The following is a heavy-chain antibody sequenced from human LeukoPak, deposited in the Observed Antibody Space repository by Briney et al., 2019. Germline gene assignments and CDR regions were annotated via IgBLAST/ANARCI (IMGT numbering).Heavy chain of an antibody. CDR3: ARGFTDTYYDSSGYYYPKNWFDP. CDR2: MNPNGGNT. Sequence: ASVKVSCKASGYTFTSYDINWVRQATGQGLEWMGWMNPNGGNTGYAQKFQGRVTMTRNTSISTAYMELSSLRSEDTAVYYCARGFTDTYYDSSGYYYPKNWFDPWGQGTLVTVSS. D-gene: IGHD3-22*01. V-gene: IGHV1-8*01. J-gene: IGHJ5*02. CDR1: GYTFTSYD.